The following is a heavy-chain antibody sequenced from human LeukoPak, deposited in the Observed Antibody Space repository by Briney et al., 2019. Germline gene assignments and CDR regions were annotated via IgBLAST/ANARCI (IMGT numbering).Heavy chain of an antibody. D-gene: IGHD3-10*01. CDR2: SSGSGGST. CDR3: ANEFGTMVRGVIDHFDY. J-gene: IGHJ4*02. Sequence: GGSLRLSCAASGFTFSSYAMSWVRQAPAKGLEWVSASSGSGGSTYYADSVKGRCTISRDNSKTKLSLKMTSQRAEDTAVYSCANEFGTMVRGVIDHFDYWGQGTLVTVSS. CDR1: GFTFSSYA. V-gene: IGHV3-23*01.